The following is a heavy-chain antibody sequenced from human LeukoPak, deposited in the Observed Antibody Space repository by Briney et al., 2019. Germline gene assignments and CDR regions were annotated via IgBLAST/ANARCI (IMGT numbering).Heavy chain of an antibody. CDR2: ISHSGST. CDR1: GFTFSSYS. D-gene: IGHD6-13*01. CDR3: ARGPDTYSSSLFEFDY. V-gene: IGHV4-34*01. Sequence: NTGGSLRLSCAASGFTFSSYSMNWVRQAPGKGLEWIGEISHSGSTNYNPSLKSRVTISVDTSKNQFSLKLSSVTAADTAVYYCARGPDTYSSSLFEFDYWGQGTLVTVSS. J-gene: IGHJ4*02.